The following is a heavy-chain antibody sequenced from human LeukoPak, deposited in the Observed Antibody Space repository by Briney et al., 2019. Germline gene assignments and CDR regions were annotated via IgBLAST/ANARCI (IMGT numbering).Heavy chain of an antibody. J-gene: IGHJ4*02. V-gene: IGHV1-2*02. CDR1: GYIFTDYH. D-gene: IGHD6-19*01. CDR2: IKSNSGGT. CDR3: TRFRHVAVAGTPHFDY. Sequence: GASVKVSCKASGYIFTDYHIHWVRQAPGQGLEWMGWIKSNSGGTNYAEKFHGRLTTTRDTSISTAFMVLSGLRSDDTAVYYCTRFRHVAVAGTPHFDYWGQGALVTVSS.